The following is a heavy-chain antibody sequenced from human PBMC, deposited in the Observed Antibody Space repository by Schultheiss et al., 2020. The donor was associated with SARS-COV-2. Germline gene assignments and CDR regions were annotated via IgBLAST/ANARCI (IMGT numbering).Heavy chain of an antibody. D-gene: IGHD6-19*01. V-gene: IGHV4-59*06. CDR2: IYYSGST. Sequence: SETLSLTCTVSGGSISSYYWSWIRQPAGKGLEWIGYIYYSGSTYYNPSLKSRVTISVDTSKNQFSLKLSSVTAADTAVYYCARGHVAVADTNFDYWGQGTLVTVSS. CDR1: GGSISSYY. J-gene: IGHJ4*02. CDR3: ARGHVAVADTNFDY.